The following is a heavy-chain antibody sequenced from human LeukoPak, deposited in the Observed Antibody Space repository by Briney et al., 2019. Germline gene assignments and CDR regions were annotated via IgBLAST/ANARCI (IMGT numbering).Heavy chain of an antibody. CDR3: ARDVGASAPDAFDV. V-gene: IGHV3-21*01. Sequence: PGGSLRLSCAASGFTFSTYNMNWVRQAPGKGLEWVSSISSSSNYIYYADSVKGRFTISRDNAKNSLYLQMNSLRAEDTDVYYCARDVGASAPDAFDVWGQGTMVTVSS. J-gene: IGHJ3*01. D-gene: IGHD1-26*01. CDR2: ISSSSNYI. CDR1: GFTFSTYN.